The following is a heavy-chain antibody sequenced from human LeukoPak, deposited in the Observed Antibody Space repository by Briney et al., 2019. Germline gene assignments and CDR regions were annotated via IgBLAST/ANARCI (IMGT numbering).Heavy chain of an antibody. D-gene: IGHD2-15*01. CDR3: ARGRVERYCSGGSCSRTGNWFDP. CDR1: GGSFSGYY. Sequence: SETLSLTCAVYGGSFSGYYWSWIRQPPGKGLEWIGEINHSGSTNYNPSLKSRVTISVDTSKNQFSLKLSSVTAADTAVYYCARGRVERYCSGGSCSRTGNWFDPWGQGTLVTVSS. V-gene: IGHV4-34*01. CDR2: INHSGST. J-gene: IGHJ5*02.